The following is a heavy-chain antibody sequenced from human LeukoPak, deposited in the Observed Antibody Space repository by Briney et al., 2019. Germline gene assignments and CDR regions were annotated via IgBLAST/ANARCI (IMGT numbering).Heavy chain of an antibody. CDR2: IYASGST. Sequence: ASETLSLTRTVSGDSISGYYCSWIRQPAGKGLEWIGRIYASGSTNYNPSLKSRVTMSVDTSKNQFSLKLSSVTAADTAVYFCARQSPSRDFNYWGQGTLVTVSS. V-gene: IGHV4-4*07. CDR1: GDSISGYY. CDR3: ARQSPSRDFNY. J-gene: IGHJ4*02.